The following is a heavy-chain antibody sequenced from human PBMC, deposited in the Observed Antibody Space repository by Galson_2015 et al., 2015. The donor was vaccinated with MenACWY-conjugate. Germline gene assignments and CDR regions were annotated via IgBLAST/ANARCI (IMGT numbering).Heavy chain of an antibody. CDR2: IDWGDNK. J-gene: IGHJ3*02. CDR1: GFSLSTYEMC. CDR3: ARMHIVLDATDAFDI. D-gene: IGHD3-22*01. V-gene: IGHV2-70*11. Sequence: PALVKPTQTLTLPCTFSGFSLSTYEMCIYWVRQPPGKALEWLARIDWGDNKYYTTSLKTRLTISKDTFTNQLVLTMTNVDPVDTATYYCARMHIVLDATDAFDIWGQGTRGTVSS.